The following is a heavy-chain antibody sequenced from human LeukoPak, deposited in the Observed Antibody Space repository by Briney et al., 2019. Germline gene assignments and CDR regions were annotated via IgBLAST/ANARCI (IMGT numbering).Heavy chain of an antibody. V-gene: IGHV3-23*01. D-gene: IGHD6-19*01. J-gene: IGHJ5*02. Sequence: GGSLRLSCTVSGFTFSNYAMTWVRQAPGKGLEWVSAIISGSGVTTHYADSVKGRFTISRDNAKNSLYLQMNSLRAEDTAVYYCARDSHVAGPNWFDPWGQGTLVTVSS. CDR1: GFTFSNYA. CDR2: IISGSGVTT. CDR3: ARDSHVAGPNWFDP.